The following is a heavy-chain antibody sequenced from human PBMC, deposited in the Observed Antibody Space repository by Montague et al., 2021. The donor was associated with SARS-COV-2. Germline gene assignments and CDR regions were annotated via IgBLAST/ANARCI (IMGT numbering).Heavy chain of an antibody. CDR1: GFTFSSYE. CDR2: ISTSGTLP. Sequence: SLRLSCAASGFTFSSYEMNWVRQAPGKGLEWVSHISTSGTLPSYMDSVKGRFTISRDNAKKSLYLQMDSLRAEDTAVYFCAREAVGYSHGYPYWYFDLWGRGTLVTVSS. CDR3: AREAVGYSHGYPYWYFDL. J-gene: IGHJ2*01. V-gene: IGHV3-48*03. D-gene: IGHD5-18*01.